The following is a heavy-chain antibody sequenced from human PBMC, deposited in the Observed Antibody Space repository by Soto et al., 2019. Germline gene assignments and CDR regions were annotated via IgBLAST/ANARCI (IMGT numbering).Heavy chain of an antibody. CDR3: TTLIVVPGSDY. V-gene: IGHV3-15*05. Sequence: GGSLRLSCAVSGFIFSNEWMSWVRQAPGKGLEWVARIKSKSDGETRDYATPVRGRFTISRDDSTDTLSLQMNSLKIEDTAVYFCTTLIVVPGSDYWGQGTLVTVSS. CDR2: IKSKSDGETR. CDR1: GFIFSNEW. D-gene: IGHD1-26*01. J-gene: IGHJ4*02.